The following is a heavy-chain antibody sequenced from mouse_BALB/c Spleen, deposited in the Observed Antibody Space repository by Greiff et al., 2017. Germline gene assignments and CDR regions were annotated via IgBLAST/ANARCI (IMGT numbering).Heavy chain of an antibody. CDR2: IDPENGNT. V-gene: IGHV14-1*02. D-gene: IGHD2-4*01. J-gene: IGHJ2*01. CDR3: ARSHYDYDADY. Sequence: EVQLQQSGAELVRPGALVKLSCKASGFNIKDYYMHWVKQRPEQGLEWIGWIDPENGNTIYDPKFQGKASITADTSSNTAYLQLSSLTSEDTAVYYCARSHYDYDADYWGQGTTLTVYS. CDR1: GFNIKDYY.